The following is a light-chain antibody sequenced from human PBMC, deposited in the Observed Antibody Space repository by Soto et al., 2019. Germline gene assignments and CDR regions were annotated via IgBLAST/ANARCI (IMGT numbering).Light chain of an antibody. CDR1: SSNIGSNY. CDR2: RNN. J-gene: IGLJ3*02. V-gene: IGLV1-47*01. CDR3: HSYDSSLSGSV. Sequence: QPVLTQPPSASGTPGQRVTISCSGSSSNIGSNYVYWYQQLPGTAPKLLIYRNNQRPSGVPDRFSGSKSGTSASLAITGLQAEDEADYYCHSYDSSLSGSVFGGGTKLTVL.